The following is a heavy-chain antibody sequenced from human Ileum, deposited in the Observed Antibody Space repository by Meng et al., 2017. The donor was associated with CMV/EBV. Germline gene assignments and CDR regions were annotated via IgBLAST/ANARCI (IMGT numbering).Heavy chain of an antibody. D-gene: IGHD3-16*01. CDR1: GFTLSSYW. CDR2: VNEYGTRK. J-gene: IGHJ1*01. Sequence: GESLKISCEGSGFTLSSYWMNWVRRAPGKGLEWVANVNEYGTRKNYVDSVKDRFTISRDNPKNSLYLQMNSLRAEDTALYYCAKVGGSRWREGYFQHWGQGTLVTVSS. CDR3: AKVGGSRWREGYFQH. V-gene: IGHV3-7*03.